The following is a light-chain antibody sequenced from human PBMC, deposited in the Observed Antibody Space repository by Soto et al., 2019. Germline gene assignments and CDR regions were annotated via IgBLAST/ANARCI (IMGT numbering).Light chain of an antibody. CDR2: EGT. CDR1: SSDVGNYKL. V-gene: IGLV2-23*01. Sequence: QSVLTQPASVSGSLGQSITISCTGTSSDVGNYKLVSWYQHHPGKAPKFIIYEGTKRPSGVSNRFSGSQSGNTASLTISGLQAEDEADYYCCSYAGSVVFGGGTKVTVL. J-gene: IGLJ2*01. CDR3: CSYAGSVV.